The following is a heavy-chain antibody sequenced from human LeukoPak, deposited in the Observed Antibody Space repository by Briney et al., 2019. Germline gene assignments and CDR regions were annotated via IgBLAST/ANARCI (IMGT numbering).Heavy chain of an antibody. CDR1: GFTFSSYA. J-gene: IGHJ4*02. V-gene: IGHV3-23*01. D-gene: IGHD3-3*01. Sequence: PGGSLRLSCAASGFTFSSYAMSWVRQAPGKGLEWVSAISGSGGSTYYADSVKGRFTISRDNSKNTLYLQMNSLRAEDTAVYYCAKDFHYDFWSGYSPLGYWGQGTLVTVSS. CDR2: ISGSGGST. CDR3: AKDFHYDFWSGYSPLGY.